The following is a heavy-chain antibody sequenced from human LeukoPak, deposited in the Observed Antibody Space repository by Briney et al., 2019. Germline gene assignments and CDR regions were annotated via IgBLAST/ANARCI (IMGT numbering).Heavy chain of an antibody. CDR2: IYYSGST. CDR3: ARIVRRVETTRGWFDP. D-gene: IGHD1-7*01. CDR1: GGSIRSYY. J-gene: IGHJ5*02. Sequence: PSETLSLTCTVSGGSIRSYYWSWIRQPPGKGLEWIGYIYYSGSTNYNPSLKSRVTISVDTSKNQFSLKLSSVTAADTAVYYCARIVRRVETTRGWFDPWGQGTLVTVSS. V-gene: IGHV4-59*01.